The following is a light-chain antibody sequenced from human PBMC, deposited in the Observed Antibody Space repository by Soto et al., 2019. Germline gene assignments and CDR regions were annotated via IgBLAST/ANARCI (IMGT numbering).Light chain of an antibody. CDR3: QQYNIWPPIT. Sequence: EIVMTQSPATLSVSPGERATLSCRASQSVSSNVAWYQQKPGQAPRLLIYGAYTRAAGVPARFSGSGSGTEFTLTITSLQSEDIALYYCQQYNIWPPITFDQGTRLEIK. CDR1: QSVSSN. V-gene: IGKV3-15*01. CDR2: GAY. J-gene: IGKJ5*01.